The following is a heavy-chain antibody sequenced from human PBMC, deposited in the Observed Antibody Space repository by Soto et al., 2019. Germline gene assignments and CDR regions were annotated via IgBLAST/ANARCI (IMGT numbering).Heavy chain of an antibody. D-gene: IGHD2-21*01. CDR2: ISSSSSYI. J-gene: IGHJ5*02. CDR1: GFTFTSYN. V-gene: IGHV3-21*01. Sequence: GGSLRLSGAASGFTFTSYNMNWVRQAPGRGLEWVSSISSSSSYIYYADSLKGRFTISRDNAKNSLYLQMNSLRAEDTPVYYCARDVTGINWFDPWGQGTLVTVSS. CDR3: ARDVTGINWFDP.